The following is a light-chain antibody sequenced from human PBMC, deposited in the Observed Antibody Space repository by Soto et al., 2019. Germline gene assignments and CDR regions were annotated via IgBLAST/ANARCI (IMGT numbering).Light chain of an antibody. V-gene: IGKV1-39*01. J-gene: IGKJ1*01. Sequence: DIQMTQSPSSLSASVGDRVTITYRASQSISNYLNWYQQKPGKAPKLLIYAASSLQSGAPSRFSGSGSGTDFTLTISSLQPEDFASYYCQQGYSTPQTFGQGTKVEIK. CDR1: QSISNY. CDR3: QQGYSTPQT. CDR2: AAS.